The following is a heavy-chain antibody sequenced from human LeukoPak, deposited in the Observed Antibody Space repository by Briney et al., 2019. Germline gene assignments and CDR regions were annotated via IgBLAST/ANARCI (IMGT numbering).Heavy chain of an antibody. J-gene: IGHJ6*03. V-gene: IGHV4-34*01. D-gene: IGHD3-10*01. CDR3: ARGGGQLLWFGELLSYPYMDV. Sequence: PGGSLRLSCAASGFTFSSYWMSWIRQPPGKGLEWIGEINHSGSTNYNPSLGSRVTISVDTSKNQFSLKLSSVTAADTAVYYCARGGGQLLWFGELLSYPYMDVWGKGTTVTVSS. CDR1: GFTFSSYW. CDR2: INHSGST.